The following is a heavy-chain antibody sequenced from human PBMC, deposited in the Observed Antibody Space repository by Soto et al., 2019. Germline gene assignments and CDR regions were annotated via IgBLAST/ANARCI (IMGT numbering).Heavy chain of an antibody. V-gene: IGHV1-2*02. CDR1: GYTFTSYG. D-gene: IGHD6-19*01. Sequence: VASVKVSCKTSGYTFTSYGISGVRQAPGQGLEWMGWINPNSGGTNYAQKFQGRVTMTRDTSISTAYMELSRLRSDDTAVYYCARASKQWLVALEYWGQGTLVTVS. CDR3: ARASKQWLVALEY. CDR2: INPNSGGT. J-gene: IGHJ4*02.